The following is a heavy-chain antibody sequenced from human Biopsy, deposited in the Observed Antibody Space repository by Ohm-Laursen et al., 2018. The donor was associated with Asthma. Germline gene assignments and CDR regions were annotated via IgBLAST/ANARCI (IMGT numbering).Heavy chain of an antibody. D-gene: IGHD3-22*01. Sequence: SLRLSCAASGFTFDDYGMSWVRQAPGKGLDWASGINWNGGSTGYAVSVKGRFTISRDNAKNSLYLQMQSLRPEDTAFYYCAKSADYYDSTDYLDFWGRGTLVTVSS. CDR3: AKSADYYDSTDYLDF. CDR1: GFTFDDYG. V-gene: IGHV3-20*04. J-gene: IGHJ4*01. CDR2: INWNGGST.